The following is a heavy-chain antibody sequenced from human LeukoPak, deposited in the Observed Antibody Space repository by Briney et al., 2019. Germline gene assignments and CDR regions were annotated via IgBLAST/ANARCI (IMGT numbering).Heavy chain of an antibody. CDR1: GGSFSGYY. J-gene: IGHJ5*02. Sequence: SETLSLTCAVYGGSFSGYYRSWIRQSPGKGLEWIGEINHSESANYNPPLKSRATISVDTSKNQFSLKLSSVTAADTAVYYCARGPPGGQFDPWGQGTLVTVSS. CDR2: INHSESA. CDR3: ARGPPGGQFDP. D-gene: IGHD3-10*01. V-gene: IGHV4-34*01.